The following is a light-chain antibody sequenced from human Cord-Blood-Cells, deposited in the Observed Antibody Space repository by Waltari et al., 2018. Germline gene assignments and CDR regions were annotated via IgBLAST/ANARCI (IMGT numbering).Light chain of an antibody. CDR3: QQYYSTPYT. CDR2: WAS. V-gene: IGKV4-1*01. CDR1: QSVLYSSNNKNY. Sequence: DIVMTQSPDSLAVSLGERATINCKSSQSVLYSSNNKNYLAWYQQKPGQPPKLLIYWASTRESGVPDRFSGSGSVKDVTLTSSSLQAEDVAVYYCQQYYSTPYTFGQGTKLEIK. J-gene: IGKJ2*01.